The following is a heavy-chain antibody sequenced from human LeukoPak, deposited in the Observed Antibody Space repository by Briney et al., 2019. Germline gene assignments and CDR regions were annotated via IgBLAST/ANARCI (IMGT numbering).Heavy chain of an antibody. D-gene: IGHD3-10*01. CDR3: ARDPGGWSFDL. V-gene: IGHV4-39*07. Sequence: SETLSLTCTVSGGSISSSSYYWGWIRQPPGKGLEWIGSIYYSGSTYYNPSLKSRVTISVDTSKNQFSLKLSSVTAADTAVYYCARDPGGWSFDLWGRGTLVTVSS. CDR1: GGSISSSSYY. J-gene: IGHJ2*01. CDR2: IYYSGST.